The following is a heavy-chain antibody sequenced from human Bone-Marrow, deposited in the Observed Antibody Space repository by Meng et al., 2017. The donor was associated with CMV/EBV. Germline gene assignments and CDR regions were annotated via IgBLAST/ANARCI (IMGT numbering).Heavy chain of an antibody. V-gene: IGHV3-30*02. CDR2: IRYDGSNK. CDR1: GFTFSSYG. D-gene: IGHD3-3*01. J-gene: IGHJ4*02. Sequence: GGSLRLSCAASGFTFSSYGMHWVRQDPGKGLEWVAFIRYDGSNKYYADSVKGRFTISRDNSKNTLYLQMNSLRAEDTAVYYCAKDDITYDFWSGALPDYWGQGTLVTVSS. CDR3: AKDDITYDFWSGALPDY.